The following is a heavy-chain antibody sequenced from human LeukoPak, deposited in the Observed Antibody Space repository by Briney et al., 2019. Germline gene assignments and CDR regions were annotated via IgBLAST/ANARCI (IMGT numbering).Heavy chain of an antibody. Sequence: ASVKVSCKASGYIFTSYYIHWVRQAPGQGLEWMGIINPKGASTSYAQKFQGRVTMTRDTSTSTVYMELSSLRSEDTAVYYCARDFFDQGIAAAGSNYYYMDVWGKGTTVTVSS. V-gene: IGHV1-46*01. CDR1: GYIFTSYY. CDR2: INPKGAST. J-gene: IGHJ6*03. D-gene: IGHD6-13*01. CDR3: ARDFFDQGIAAAGSNYYYMDV.